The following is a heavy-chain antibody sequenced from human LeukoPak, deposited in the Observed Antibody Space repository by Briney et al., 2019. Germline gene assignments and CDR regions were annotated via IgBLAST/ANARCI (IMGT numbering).Heavy chain of an antibody. J-gene: IGHJ3*02. CDR3: AKGESYDAFDI. D-gene: IGHD3-10*01. V-gene: IGHV3-23*01. CDR2: IGGSGDTT. CDR1: GFTFSTYA. Sequence: PGGSLRLSCAASGFTFSTYAMSWVCQAPGKGLEWVSAIGGSGDTTYYADSVKGRFTISRDNSKNTLYLQMNSLRAEDTAVYYCAKGESYDAFDIWGQGTMVTVSS.